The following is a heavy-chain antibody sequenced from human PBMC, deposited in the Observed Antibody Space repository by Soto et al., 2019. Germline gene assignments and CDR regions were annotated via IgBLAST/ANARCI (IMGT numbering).Heavy chain of an antibody. V-gene: IGHV3-30*03. CDR2: VAYDGSKT. Sequence: QVQLVESGGGVVQPGRSLRLTCAASGFTFSSNGMHWVRQAPGKGLEWVALVAYDGSKTYYGDSVRGRFTISRDNSENTLYLQMNSLRAEDTDVYYCARWVGGSMYDNSGKYDSWGQGTLVTVSS. D-gene: IGHD3-22*01. CDR3: ARWVGGSMYDNSGKYDS. CDR1: GFTFSSNG. J-gene: IGHJ5*01.